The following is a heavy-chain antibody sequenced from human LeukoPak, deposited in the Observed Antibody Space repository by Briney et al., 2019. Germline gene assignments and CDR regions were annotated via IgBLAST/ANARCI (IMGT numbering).Heavy chain of an antibody. CDR3: ARGSGGVGASLPY. V-gene: IGHV3-33*01. CDR1: GFTFSSYG. D-gene: IGHD1-26*01. CDR2: IRYDGSNK. Sequence: GGSLRLSCAASGFTFSSYGMHWVRQAPGKGLEWVAVIRYDGSNKYYADSVKGRFTISRDNSKNTLYLQMNSLRAEDTAMYYCARGSGGVGASLPYWGQGALVTVSS. J-gene: IGHJ4*02.